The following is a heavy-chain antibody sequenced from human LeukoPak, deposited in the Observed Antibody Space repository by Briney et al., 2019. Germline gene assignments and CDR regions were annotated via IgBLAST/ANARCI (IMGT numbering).Heavy chain of an antibody. CDR1: GYTFTSYG. D-gene: IGHD3-22*01. CDR3: ARAAIRITMIVVDDY. V-gene: IGHV1-18*01. CDR2: ISAYKGNT. Sequence: GASVKVSCKASGYTFTSYGISWVRQAPGQGLEWMGWISAYKGNTNYAQKLQGRVTMTTDTSTSTAYMELRSLRSDDTAVYYCARAAIRITMIVVDDYWGQGTLVTVSS. J-gene: IGHJ4*02.